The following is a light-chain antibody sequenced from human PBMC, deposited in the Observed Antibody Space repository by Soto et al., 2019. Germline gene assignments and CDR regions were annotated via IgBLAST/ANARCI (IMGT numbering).Light chain of an antibody. Sequence: ENVLTQSPGTLSLSPGERATLSCRASQSVSSAYLAWYQQKPGQAPRLLIYGASSRATGIPDRFSGSGSGKDFTLTISRLEPEDVAVYYYQQYDSSPLTFGQGTKVEIK. CDR2: GAS. V-gene: IGKV3-20*01. CDR1: QSVSSAY. J-gene: IGKJ1*01. CDR3: QQYDSSPLT.